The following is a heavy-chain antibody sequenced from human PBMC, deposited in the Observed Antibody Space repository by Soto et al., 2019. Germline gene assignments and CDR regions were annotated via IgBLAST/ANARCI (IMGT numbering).Heavy chain of an antibody. V-gene: IGHV3-15*07. CDR3: TPLGHYYDSSPLDV. CDR2: IKSKADGGKT. D-gene: IGHD3-22*01. J-gene: IGHJ6*02. Sequence: EVQLVESGGGLVKPGGSLRLSCAASGFTFSNAWMNWVRQAPGKGLEWVGRIKSKADGGKTDYGAPVKGRFTISRDNSKNTLYLQLNSLTTEDTAVYYCTPLGHYYDSSPLDVWGQGTPVTVSS. CDR1: GFTFSNAW.